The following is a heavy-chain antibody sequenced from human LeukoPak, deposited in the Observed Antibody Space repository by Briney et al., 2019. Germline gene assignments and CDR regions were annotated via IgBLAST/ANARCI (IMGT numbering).Heavy chain of an antibody. V-gene: IGHV3-15*01. J-gene: IGHJ4*02. D-gene: IGHD2-21*01. CDR3: AHIGKAPAVLEH. CDR2: IKPRMHGETT. Sequence: GGSLRLSCAASGFTFSSYAMHWVRQAPGKGLEWVGRIKPRMHGETTDYAAPVEGRFHISRDDSRNTVTLHMYGLKTEDTAIYYCAHIGKAPAVLEHWGQGTLVSVSS. CDR1: GFTFSSYA.